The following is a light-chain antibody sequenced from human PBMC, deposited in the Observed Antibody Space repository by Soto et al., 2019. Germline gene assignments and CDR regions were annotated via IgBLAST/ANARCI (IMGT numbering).Light chain of an antibody. V-gene: IGKV3-15*01. CDR3: QQTYSTPIT. Sequence: EIVLTQSPGTLSLSPGERATLSCRASQSVNNNYLAWYQQKPGQAPRLLIYGASTRATGIPARFSGSGSGTEFSLSISSLQSEDFATYYCQQTYSTPITFGQGTRLEIK. CDR1: QSVNNN. J-gene: IGKJ5*01. CDR2: GAS.